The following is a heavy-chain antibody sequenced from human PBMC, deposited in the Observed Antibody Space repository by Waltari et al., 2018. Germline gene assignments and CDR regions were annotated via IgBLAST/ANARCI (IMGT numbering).Heavy chain of an antibody. D-gene: IGHD3-3*01. Sequence: QVQLVQSGPEVKKPGSSVKVSCKASGGTFSSYALSWVRQAPGQRHEWMGGIIPIFGTANYAQKVQGRVTITADESTSTAYMELSSLRSEDTAVYYCASAPWSGYTYYYYYGMDVWGQGTTVTVSS. CDR2: IIPIFGTA. V-gene: IGHV1-69*01. CDR3: ASAPWSGYTYYYYYGMDV. CDR1: GGTFSSYA. J-gene: IGHJ6*02.